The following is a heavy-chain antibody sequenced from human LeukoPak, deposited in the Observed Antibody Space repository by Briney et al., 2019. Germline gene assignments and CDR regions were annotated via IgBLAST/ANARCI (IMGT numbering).Heavy chain of an antibody. CDR3: ARALVRGWFDP. D-gene: IGHD6-13*01. V-gene: IGHV3-20*04. Sequence: PGGSLRLSCAASGFTFDDYGMSWVRHAPGKGLEWVSGINWNGGSTGYADSVKGRFTISRDNAKNSLYLQMNSLRAEDRALYYCARALVRGWFDPWGQGTLVTVSS. J-gene: IGHJ5*02. CDR2: INWNGGST. CDR1: GFTFDDYG.